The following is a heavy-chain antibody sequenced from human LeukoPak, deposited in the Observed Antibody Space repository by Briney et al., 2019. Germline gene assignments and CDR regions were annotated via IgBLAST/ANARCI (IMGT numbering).Heavy chain of an antibody. CDR1: GYTFTSYD. CDR2: MNPNSGNT. CDR3: ARGTGSYYNVGYYGMDV. V-gene: IGHV1-8*01. Sequence: ASVKVSCKASGYTFTSYDINWVRQATGQGLEWMGWMNPNSGNTGYAQKFQGRVTMTRNTSISTAYMELSSLRSEDTAVYYRARGTGSYYNVGYYGMDVWGQGTTVTVSS. J-gene: IGHJ6*02. D-gene: IGHD3-10*01.